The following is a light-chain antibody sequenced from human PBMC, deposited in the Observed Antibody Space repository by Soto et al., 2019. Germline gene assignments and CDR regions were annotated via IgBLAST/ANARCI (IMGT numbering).Light chain of an antibody. CDR2: LAT. Sequence: DIVMSQSPLSLPVTPGERGSIFCRSIQSHLQTNGKTYLDWYLQKPGQSPQLLISLATNRASGVPDRFSGSGSGTDFTLKISSVEAEDVGVYYCMQAIQTPFTFGGGTKVDIK. CDR1: QSHLQTNGKTY. CDR3: MQAIQTPFT. V-gene: IGKV2-28*01. J-gene: IGKJ4*01.